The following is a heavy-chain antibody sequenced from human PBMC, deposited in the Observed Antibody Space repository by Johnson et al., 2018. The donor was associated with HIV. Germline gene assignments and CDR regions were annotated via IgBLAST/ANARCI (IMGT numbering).Heavy chain of an antibody. J-gene: IGHJ3*02. CDR1: GFTFNYYT. CDR3: AREWLRSRGVAFDI. D-gene: IGHD5-12*01. V-gene: IGHV3-30*14. CDR2: ISYDGGNK. Sequence: VPLVESGGGVVPPGTSLRLSCAASGFTFNYYTVHWVRQAPGKGLEWVSLISYDGGNKSYADSVKGRFTISRDSSKNTLYLQMNTLRAEDTAVYYCAREWLRSRGVAFDIWGQGTMVTVSS.